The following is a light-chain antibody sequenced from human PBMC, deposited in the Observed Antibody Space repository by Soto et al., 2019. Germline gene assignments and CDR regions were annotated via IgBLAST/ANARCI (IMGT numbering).Light chain of an antibody. V-gene: IGLV1-40*01. CDR1: SSNIGAGYD. CDR3: QSYYSSLSGYV. Sequence: QSVLTQPPSVSGAPGQRVTISCTGSSSNIGAGYDVYWYQQLPGTAPKLLIHGNSNRPSGVPDRFSGSKSGTSASLAITGLQAEDEADYYCQSYYSSLSGYVFGTGTKLTVL. J-gene: IGLJ1*01. CDR2: GNS.